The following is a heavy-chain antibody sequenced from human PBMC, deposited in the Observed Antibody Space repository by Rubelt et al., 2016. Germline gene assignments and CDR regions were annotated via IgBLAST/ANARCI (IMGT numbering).Heavy chain of an antibody. CDR2: INHSGST. CDR3: ARGVEYSSSYGYSYGYYYYYMDV. D-gene: IGHD6-6*01. Sequence: QWGAGLLKPSETLSLTCAVYGGSFSGYYWSWIRQPPGKGLEWIGEINHSGSTNYNPSLKSRVTISVDTSKNQFSLKLSSVTAADTAVYYCARGVEYSSSYGYSYGYYYYYMDVWGKGTTVTVSS. CDR1: GGSFSGYY. J-gene: IGHJ6*03. V-gene: IGHV4-34*01.